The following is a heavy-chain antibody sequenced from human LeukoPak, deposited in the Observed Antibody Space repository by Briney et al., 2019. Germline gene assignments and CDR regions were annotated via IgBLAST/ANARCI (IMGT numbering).Heavy chain of an antibody. CDR2: INHSGST. J-gene: IGHJ4*02. D-gene: IGHD6-19*01. CDR3: ARQRVGYSSGWVLDY. Sequence: PSETLSLTCAVYGGSFSGYYWSWIRQPPGKGLEWIGEINHSGSTNYNPSLKSRVTISVDTSKNQFSLKLSSVTAADTAVYYCARQRVGYSSGWVLDYWGQGTLVTVSS. CDR1: GGSFSGYY. V-gene: IGHV4-34*01.